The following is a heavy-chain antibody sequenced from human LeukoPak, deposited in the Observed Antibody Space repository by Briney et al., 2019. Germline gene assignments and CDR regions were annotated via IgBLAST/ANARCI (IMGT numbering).Heavy chain of an antibody. Sequence: GGSLRLSCAASGFTFSSHSMNWVRQAPGKGLEWVGRIKPKTDGETTEYAAPVKGRFSISRDDSKNMLYLQMNSLKTEDTAVYYCITPLPYSAQGGQGTLVTVSS. D-gene: IGHD2-21*01. CDR3: ITPLPYSAQ. CDR2: IKPKTDGETT. J-gene: IGHJ4*02. V-gene: IGHV3-15*07. CDR1: GFTFSSHS.